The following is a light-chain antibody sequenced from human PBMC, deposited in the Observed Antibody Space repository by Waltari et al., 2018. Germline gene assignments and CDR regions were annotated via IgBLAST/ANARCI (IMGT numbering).Light chain of an antibody. Sequence: SYVLTQPPSVSVAPGKTARITCGGNNIGSKSVHWYQQKPGQAPVLVVYDDRDRPSGIPERFSGSNSGNTATLTISRVEVGDEADYYCQVWDSSSDHPHVVFGGGTKLTVL. CDR1: NIGSKS. CDR2: DDR. V-gene: IGLV3-21*03. J-gene: IGLJ2*01. CDR3: QVWDSSSDHPHVV.